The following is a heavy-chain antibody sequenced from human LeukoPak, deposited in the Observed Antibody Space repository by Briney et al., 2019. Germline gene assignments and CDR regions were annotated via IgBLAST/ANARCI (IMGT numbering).Heavy chain of an antibody. D-gene: IGHD3-22*01. CDR3: ARGGLYYYDSSGPLRYYYYYYMDV. CDR1: GGSFSGYY. Sequence: PSETLSLTCAVSGGSFSGYYWSWIRQPPGKGLEWIGEINHSGSTNYNPSLKSRVTISVDTSKNQFSLKLSSVTAADTAVYYCARGGLYYYDSSGPLRYYYYYYMDVWGKGTTVTVSS. V-gene: IGHV4-34*01. J-gene: IGHJ6*03. CDR2: INHSGST.